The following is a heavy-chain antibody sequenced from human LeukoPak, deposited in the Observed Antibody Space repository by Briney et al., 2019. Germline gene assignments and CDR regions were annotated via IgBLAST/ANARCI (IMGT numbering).Heavy chain of an antibody. CDR3: AKGGYDILTGYPPEY. CDR2: ISGSGGST. CDR1: GFTFSSYW. J-gene: IGHJ4*02. D-gene: IGHD3-9*01. V-gene: IGHV3-23*01. Sequence: GGSLRLSCAASGFTFSSYWMSWVRQAPGKRLEWVSAISGSGGSTYYADSVKGRFTISRDNSKNTLYLQMNSLRAEDTAVYYCAKGGYDILTGYPPEYWGQGTLVTVSS.